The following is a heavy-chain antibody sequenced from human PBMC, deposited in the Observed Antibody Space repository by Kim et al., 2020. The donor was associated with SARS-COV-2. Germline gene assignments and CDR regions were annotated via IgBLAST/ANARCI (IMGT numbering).Heavy chain of an antibody. V-gene: IGHV3-30*18. Sequence: GGSLRLSCAASGFTFSSYGMHWVRQAPGKGLEWVAVISYDGSNKYYADSVKGRFTISRDNSKNTLYLQMNSLRAEDTAVYYCAKPSLRFLEWLLPEDYFDYWGQGTLVTVSS. D-gene: IGHD3-3*01. CDR2: ISYDGSNK. CDR1: GFTFSSYG. CDR3: AKPSLRFLEWLLPEDYFDY. J-gene: IGHJ4*02.